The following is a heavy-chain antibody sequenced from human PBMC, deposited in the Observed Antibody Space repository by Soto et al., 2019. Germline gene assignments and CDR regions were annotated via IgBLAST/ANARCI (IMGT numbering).Heavy chain of an antibody. CDR1: GGSISSGGYY. CDR3: ARRGIAAAAAIDP. CDR2: IYYSGST. Sequence: PSETLSLTCTVSGGSISSGGYYWSWIRQHPGKGLEWIGYIYYSGSTYYNPSLKSRVTISVDTSKNQFSLKLSSVTAADTAVYYCARRGIAAAAAIDPWGQGTLVTVSS. J-gene: IGHJ5*02. V-gene: IGHV4-31*03. D-gene: IGHD6-13*01.